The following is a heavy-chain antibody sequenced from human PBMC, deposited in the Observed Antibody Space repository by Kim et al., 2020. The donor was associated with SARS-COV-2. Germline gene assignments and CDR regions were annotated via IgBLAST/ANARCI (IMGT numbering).Heavy chain of an antibody. Sequence: ASVKVSCKASGYTFTSYAMHWVRQAPGQRLEWMGWINAGNGNTKYSQKFQGRVTITRDTSASTAYMELSSLRSEDTAVYYCARDRVITFGGVIVMEENNWFDPWGQGTLVTVSS. CDR2: INAGNGNT. CDR1: GYTFTSYA. D-gene: IGHD3-16*02. V-gene: IGHV1-3*01. J-gene: IGHJ5*02. CDR3: ARDRVITFGGVIVMEENNWFDP.